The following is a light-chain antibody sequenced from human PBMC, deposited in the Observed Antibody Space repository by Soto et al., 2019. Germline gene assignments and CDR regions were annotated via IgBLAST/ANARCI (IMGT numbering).Light chain of an antibody. Sequence: VLTRSSATLSLSQGDRAALSCRASQNVSFYLTWYQQRRGQSPRLLIYDSSVRATGTPGRFSGSGSGTDFTLTISSLDPEDFAIYYCQQRRDRPLTSGGGTKVDIK. CDR3: QQRRDRPLT. J-gene: IGKJ4*01. CDR2: DSS. CDR1: QNVSFY. V-gene: IGKV3-11*01.